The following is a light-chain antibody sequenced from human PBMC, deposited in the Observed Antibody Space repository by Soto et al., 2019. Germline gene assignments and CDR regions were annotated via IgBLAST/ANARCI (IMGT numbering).Light chain of an antibody. CDR2: YNT. CDR3: QCYDSSLTVL. J-gene: IGLJ2*01. V-gene: IGLV1-40*01. Sequence: QSVLTQPPSVSGAPGHRVTISCTVSGSTFGAGSDVHWYQQVPGTAPKLLISYNTNRPSGVPDRFSGSKSGTSASLAISGLQPEDEADYYCQCYDSSLTVLFGGGTKLTVL. CDR1: GSTFGAGSD.